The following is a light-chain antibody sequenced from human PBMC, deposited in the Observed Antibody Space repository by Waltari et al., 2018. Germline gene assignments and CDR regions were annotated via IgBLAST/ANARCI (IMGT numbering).Light chain of an antibody. CDR1: QSVGSY. CDR2: DAS. J-gene: IGKJ4*01. Sequence: EIVLTQSPATLSLSPGERATHSCRASQSVGSYLAWYQQKPGQAPRRLVSDASTRASDIPARFSASGSGTDFTLSISSLEPEDFAVYFCQQRYSWPLTFGGGTKVDLK. V-gene: IGKV3-11*01. CDR3: QQRYSWPLT.